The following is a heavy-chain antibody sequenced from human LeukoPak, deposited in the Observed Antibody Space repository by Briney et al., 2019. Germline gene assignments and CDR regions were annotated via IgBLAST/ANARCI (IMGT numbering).Heavy chain of an antibody. CDR2: INPNSGGT. J-gene: IGHJ3*02. Sequence: GASVKVSCKASGYTFTGYYMHWVRQAPGQGLEWMGWINPNSGGTNYAQKFQGRVTMTRDTSISTACMELSRLRSDDTAVYYCARARSIAARSVFVYIWGQGTMVTVSS. D-gene: IGHD6-6*01. CDR3: ARARSIAARSVFVYI. V-gene: IGHV1-2*02. CDR1: GYTFTGYY.